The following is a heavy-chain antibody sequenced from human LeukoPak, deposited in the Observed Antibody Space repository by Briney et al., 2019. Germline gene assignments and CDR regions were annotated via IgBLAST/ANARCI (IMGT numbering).Heavy chain of an antibody. V-gene: IGHV4-39*01. CDR3: ARQRVNKWNNLWSFDY. CDR1: GGSISSSSYY. D-gene: IGHD1/OR15-1a*01. Sequence: SETLSLTCTVSGGSISSSSYYWGWIRQPPGKGPEYIGSVYYNGGTSYNPSLKSRVTISVDTSKNQFSLKLSSMTAADTAVYYCARQRVNKWNNLWSFDYWGQGTLVTVSS. J-gene: IGHJ4*02. CDR2: VYYNGGT.